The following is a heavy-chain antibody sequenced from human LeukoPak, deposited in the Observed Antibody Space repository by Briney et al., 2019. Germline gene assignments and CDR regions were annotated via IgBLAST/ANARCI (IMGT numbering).Heavy chain of an antibody. CDR1: GFTVNSNY. V-gene: IGHV3-53*01. Sequence: GGSLRLSCAASGFTVNSNYMNWVRQAPGKGLEWVSVLYSDGRTYYADSVKGRFTISRDTSKNTLYLQVNSLRAEDTAVYYCARGGGYYPIDYWGQGTLVTASS. CDR2: LYSDGRT. J-gene: IGHJ4*02. D-gene: IGHD2-15*01. CDR3: ARGGGYYPIDY.